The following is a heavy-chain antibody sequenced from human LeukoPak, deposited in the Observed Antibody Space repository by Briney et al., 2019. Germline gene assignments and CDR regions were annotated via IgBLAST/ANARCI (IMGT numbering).Heavy chain of an antibody. CDR1: GFTFSSYA. Sequence: GGSLRLSCAASGFTFSSYAMHWVRQAPGKGLEWVAVISYDGSNKYCADSVKGRFTISRGNSKNTLYLQMNSLRAEDTAVYYCARAPYCSSTSCPLDYWGQGTLVTVSS. J-gene: IGHJ4*02. CDR3: ARAPYCSSTSCPLDY. D-gene: IGHD2-2*01. CDR2: ISYDGSNK. V-gene: IGHV3-30*04.